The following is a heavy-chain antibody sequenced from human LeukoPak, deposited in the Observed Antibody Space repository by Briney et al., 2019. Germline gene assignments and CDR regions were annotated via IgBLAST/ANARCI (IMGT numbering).Heavy chain of an antibody. Sequence: GGSLRLSCAASGFTFRSYGMSWVRQAPGKGLEWVSIISDNGATTYYAASLRGRFTLSRDNSQNTLYLQMNSLRAQDTAVYYCAKGREQVTWNFPTWGQGTLVTVSS. CDR3: AKGREQVTWNFPT. D-gene: IGHD1-7*01. CDR1: GFTFRSYG. CDR2: ISDNGATT. J-gene: IGHJ1*01. V-gene: IGHV3-23*01.